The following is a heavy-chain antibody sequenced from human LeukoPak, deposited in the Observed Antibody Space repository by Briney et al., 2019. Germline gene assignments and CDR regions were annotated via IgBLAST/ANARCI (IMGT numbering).Heavy chain of an antibody. CDR1: GYSFTSYW. Sequence: GESLRISCKGSGYSFTSYWISWVRQMPGKGLEWMGRIVPSDSYTNYSPSFQGHVTISADKSISTAYLQWSSLKASDTAMYYCARHVYYYGSGSGFGIDYWGQGTLVTVSS. J-gene: IGHJ4*02. CDR3: ARHVYYYGSGSGFGIDY. CDR2: IVPSDSYT. D-gene: IGHD3-10*01. V-gene: IGHV5-10-1*01.